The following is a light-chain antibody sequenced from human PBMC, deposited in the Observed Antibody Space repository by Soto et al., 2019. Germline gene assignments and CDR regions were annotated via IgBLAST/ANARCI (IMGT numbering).Light chain of an antibody. V-gene: IGLV1-40*01. CDR3: QSYDRSLSGYV. CDR2: GNI. Sequence: QSVLTQPPSLSGAPGQKVTISCTGGSSNIGADYDVHWYQHLPGTAPKLLIYGNIYRPSGVPDRFSGSKSGASASLAITGLQTEDEADYYCQSYDRSLSGYVFGSGTKLTVL. J-gene: IGLJ1*01. CDR1: SSNIGADYD.